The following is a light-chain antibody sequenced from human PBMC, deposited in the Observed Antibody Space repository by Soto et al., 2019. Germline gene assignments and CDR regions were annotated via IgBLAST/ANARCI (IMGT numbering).Light chain of an antibody. CDR1: QSVSSDY. V-gene: IGKV3-20*01. Sequence: EIVLTQSPGTLSLSPGERATLSCRASQSVSSDYLAWYQQKPGQAPRLLIYGASSRAPGIPDRFSGSGSGTDFTLTISRLEPEDFVVFYCQHYGSSLIFGGGTKVEIK. J-gene: IGKJ4*01. CDR2: GAS. CDR3: QHYGSSLI.